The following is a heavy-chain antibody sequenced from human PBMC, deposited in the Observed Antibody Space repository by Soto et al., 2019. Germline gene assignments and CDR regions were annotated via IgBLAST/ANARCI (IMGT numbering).Heavy chain of an antibody. V-gene: IGHV3-30*03. Sequence: QVQLVESGGGVVQPGRSLRLSCAASGFSFSNYGMHWARQAPGKGLEWVAGISFDGSNKYHADSVKGRFTISRDNSKNTLYLQMNSLRTEDTAVDYCAGGWYFFDYCGQGTLVTVSS. CDR1: GFSFSNYG. D-gene: IGHD6-19*01. CDR2: ISFDGSNK. J-gene: IGHJ4*02. CDR3: AGGWYFFDY.